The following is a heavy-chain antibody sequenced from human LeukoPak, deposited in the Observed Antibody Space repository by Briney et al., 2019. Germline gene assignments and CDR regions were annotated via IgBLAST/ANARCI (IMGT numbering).Heavy chain of an antibody. J-gene: IGHJ4*02. CDR3: ARDYYGSGSYIFDY. Sequence: GGSLRLSCAASGFTFSSYAMSWVRQAPGKGLEWVSSISDSGGSTNYADSVKGRFTTSRDNSKNTLYLQMNSLRAEDTAVYYCARDYYGSGSYIFDYWGQGTLVTVSS. CDR2: ISDSGGST. D-gene: IGHD3-10*01. CDR1: GFTFSSYA. V-gene: IGHV3-23*01.